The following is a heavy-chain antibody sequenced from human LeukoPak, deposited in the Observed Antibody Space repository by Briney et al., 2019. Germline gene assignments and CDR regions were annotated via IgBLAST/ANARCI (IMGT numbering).Heavy chain of an antibody. CDR1: GGSISTYY. Sequence: SETLSLTCTVSGGSISTYYWSWIRQPAGKGLEWIGRIYSSGSTNYNPSLKSRVSMSVDTSKNQFSLKLSSVTAADTAVYYCAGVQVDNGDLGWFDPWGRGTLVTVSS. CDR3: AGVQVDNGDLGWFDP. J-gene: IGHJ5*02. V-gene: IGHV4-4*07. CDR2: IYSSGST. D-gene: IGHD4-17*01.